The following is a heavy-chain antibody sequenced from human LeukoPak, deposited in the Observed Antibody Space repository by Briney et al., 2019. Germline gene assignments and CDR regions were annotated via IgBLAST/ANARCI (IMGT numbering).Heavy chain of an antibody. D-gene: IGHD3-22*01. CDR3: ARDVGYYDGSVSDY. CDR2: IIPIFGTA. CDR1: GGTFSSYA. J-gene: IGHJ4*02. Sequence: ASVKVSCKASGGTFSSYAISWVRQAPGQGLEWMGGIIPIFGTANYAQKFQGRVTITADESTSTAYMELSSLRSEDTAVYYCARDVGYYDGSVSDYWGQGTLVTVSS. V-gene: IGHV1-69*13.